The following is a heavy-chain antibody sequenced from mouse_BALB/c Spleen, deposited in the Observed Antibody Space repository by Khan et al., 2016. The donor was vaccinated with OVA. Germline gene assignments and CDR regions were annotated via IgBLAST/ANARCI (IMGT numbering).Heavy chain of an antibody. V-gene: IGHV1-7*01. CDR2: INPTSDYT. CDR1: GYTFSTYW. CDR3: TRDRIDY. J-gene: IGHJ2*01. Sequence: QVQLKESGAALAKPGASVKMSCKASGYTFSTYWMHWVKQRPGQGLEWIGYINPTSDYTDYNEKFKDKATLSADKSSSTAYMQLSRLTSEDSAVYYCTRDRIDYWGQGTTLTVSS.